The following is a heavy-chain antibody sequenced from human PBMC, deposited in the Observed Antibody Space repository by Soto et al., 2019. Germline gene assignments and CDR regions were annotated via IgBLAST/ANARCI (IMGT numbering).Heavy chain of an antibody. CDR2: INPNSGGT. Sequence: ASVKVSCKASGYTFTGYYMHWVRQAPGQGLEWMGWINPNSGGTNYAQNTAYLQMNNLKTEDTALYFCTTFNYDSSGYPNPGYWGQGTLVTVSS. CDR1: GYTFTGYY. D-gene: IGHD3-22*01. J-gene: IGHJ4*02. V-gene: IGHV1-2*02. CDR3: Y.